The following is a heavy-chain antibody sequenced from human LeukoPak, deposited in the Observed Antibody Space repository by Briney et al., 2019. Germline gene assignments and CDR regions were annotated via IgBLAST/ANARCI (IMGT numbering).Heavy chain of an antibody. Sequence: PGGSLRLSCAASGFIFSSYWVTWVRQAPGKGLEWVGRIKSKTDGGTADYAAPVKGRFTISRDDSKNTLYLQMNSLKTEDTAVYYCTTDTSATYCSSTSCPDYWGQGTLVTVSS. V-gene: IGHV3-15*01. CDR3: TTDTSATYCSSTSCPDY. D-gene: IGHD2-2*01. J-gene: IGHJ4*02. CDR2: IKSKTDGGTA. CDR1: GFIFSSYW.